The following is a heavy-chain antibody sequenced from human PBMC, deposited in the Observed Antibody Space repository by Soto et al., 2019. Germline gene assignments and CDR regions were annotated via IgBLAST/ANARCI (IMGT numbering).Heavy chain of an antibody. D-gene: IGHD2-15*01. Sequence: EVQLVESGGGLVQPGGSLRLSCVASGFTFSDLWMHWVRQAPGKGLVWVSRIKSDGTSPIYADSVKGRFTISRDNAKNTMYLQMSSLRIEDTAIYYWARSPLLYGGTLDYWGQGTLVTVAS. J-gene: IGHJ4*02. CDR1: GFTFSDLW. CDR2: IKSDGTSP. CDR3: ARSPLLYGGTLDY. V-gene: IGHV3-74*01.